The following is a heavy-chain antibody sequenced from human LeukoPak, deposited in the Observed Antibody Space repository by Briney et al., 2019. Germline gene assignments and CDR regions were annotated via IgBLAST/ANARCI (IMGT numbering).Heavy chain of an antibody. CDR1: GYTFTGYY. V-gene: IGHV1-2*02. Sequence: ASVRVSCKASGYTFTGYYMHWVRQAPGQGLEWMGWINPNSGGTNYVQKFQGRVTMTRDTSISTAYMELSRLRSDDTAVYYCARGINWNDLDYWGQGTLVTVSS. CDR2: INPNSGGT. J-gene: IGHJ4*02. CDR3: ARGINWNDLDY. D-gene: IGHD1-1*01.